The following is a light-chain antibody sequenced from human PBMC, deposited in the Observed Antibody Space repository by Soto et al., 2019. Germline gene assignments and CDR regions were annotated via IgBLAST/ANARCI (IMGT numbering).Light chain of an antibody. V-gene: IGLV2-8*01. CDR2: EVS. Sequence: QSALTQPPSASGSLGQSVTISCTGTRSAIGGYNFVSWYRQSPGKAHKVVIDEVSKRPSGVPDRFSGSKSGNTASLTGSGLQADYGADYYCSSYAGSNTVIFGGGTKLTVL. J-gene: IGLJ2*01. CDR3: SSYAGSNTVI. CDR1: RSAIGGYNF.